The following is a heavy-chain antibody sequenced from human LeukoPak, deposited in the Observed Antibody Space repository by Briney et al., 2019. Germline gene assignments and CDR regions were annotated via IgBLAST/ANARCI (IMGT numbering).Heavy chain of an antibody. V-gene: IGHV4-34*01. CDR3: ARGLSYDLVTGYPETYNWFDP. CDR2: INHSGSN. Sequence: SETLSLTCAVYGGSLSGYYWSWIRQPPGKGLEWIGEINHSGSNNYNPSLKSRVTISVDTSKNQISLKLSSVTAADTAVYYCARGLSYDLVTGYPETYNWFDPWGQGALVTVSS. CDR1: GGSLSGYY. J-gene: IGHJ5*02. D-gene: IGHD3-9*01.